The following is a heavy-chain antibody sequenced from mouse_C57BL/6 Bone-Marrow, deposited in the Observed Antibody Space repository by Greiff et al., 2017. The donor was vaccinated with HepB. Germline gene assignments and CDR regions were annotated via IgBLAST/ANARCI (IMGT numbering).Heavy chain of an antibody. V-gene: IGHV5-4*01. CDR1: GFTFSSYA. D-gene: IGHD3-3*01. CDR2: ISDGGSYT. J-gene: IGHJ3*01. Sequence: DVKLVESGGGLVKPGGSLKLSCAASGFTFSSYAMSWVRQTPEKRLEWVATISDGGSYTYYPDNVKGRVTISRDNAKNNLYLQMSHLKSEDTAMYYCARDGGDSWFAYWGQGTLVTVSA. CDR3: ARDGGDSWFAY.